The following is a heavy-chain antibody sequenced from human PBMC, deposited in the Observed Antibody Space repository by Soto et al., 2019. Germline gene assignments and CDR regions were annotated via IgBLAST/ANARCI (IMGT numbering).Heavy chain of an antibody. CDR1: GFTFISYG. V-gene: IGHV3-33*05. CDR3: ARATNYYCATDV. CDR2: ISYDGRDR. J-gene: IGHJ6*02. Sequence: QVHLGESGGGMVQPGRTLSLSCAASGFTFISYGRHWVLQGTGKELQWVAFISYDGRDRYYEDSVKGRFTISRGNSKNTLYLQINSLKPVDTAVYDSARATNYYCATDVGCQGTTVTVSS.